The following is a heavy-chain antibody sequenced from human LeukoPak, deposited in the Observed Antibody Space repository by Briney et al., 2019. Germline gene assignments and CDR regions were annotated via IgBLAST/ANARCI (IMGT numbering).Heavy chain of an antibody. CDR1: GGSISSGSYY. J-gene: IGHJ5*02. V-gene: IGHV4-61*02. Sequence: SETLSLTCTVSGGSISSGSYYWSWIRQPAGKGLEWIGRIYTSGSTNYNPSLKSRVTISVDTSKNQSPLKLSSVTAADTAVYYCARATTVTTYYNWFDPWGQGTLVTVSS. CDR3: ARATTVTTYYNWFDP. D-gene: IGHD4-17*01. CDR2: IYTSGST.